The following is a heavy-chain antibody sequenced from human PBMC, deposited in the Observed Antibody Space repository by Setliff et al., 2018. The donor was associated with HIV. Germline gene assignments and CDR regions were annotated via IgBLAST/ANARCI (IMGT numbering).Heavy chain of an antibody. V-gene: IGHV3-23*01. CDR2: ISGSGGST. CDR1: GFTFNTYA. J-gene: IGHJ4*01. D-gene: IGHD2-15*01. CDR3: AKDGISGGAYPPYYFDY. Sequence: PGGSLRLSCAASGFTFNTYAMSWVRQAPGKGLEWVSVISGSGGSTFYADSVKSRFTISRDNSKNTLYLQMNRLRVEDTAVYYCAKDGISGGAYPPYYFDYWGHGTLVTVSS.